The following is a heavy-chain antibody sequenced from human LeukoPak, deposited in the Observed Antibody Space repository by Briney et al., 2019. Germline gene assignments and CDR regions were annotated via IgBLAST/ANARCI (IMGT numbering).Heavy chain of an antibody. D-gene: IGHD4-17*01. CDR2: IRKKAYRETT. V-gene: IGHV3-49*03. CDR1: GFTFADYG. J-gene: IGHJ4*02. CDR3: ARGLHDYGDSNYYFDQ. Sequence: GGSLRLSCTVSGFTFADYGWGWFRQAPGKGLEGISFIRKKAYRETTDYAASVRGRFTISRDDANSIAYLQMNSLKTEDTALYYCARGLHDYGDSNYYFDQWGQGTLVAVSS.